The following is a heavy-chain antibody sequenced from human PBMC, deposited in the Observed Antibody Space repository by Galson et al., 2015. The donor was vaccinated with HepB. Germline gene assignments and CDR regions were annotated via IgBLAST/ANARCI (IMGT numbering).Heavy chain of an antibody. CDR3: AVAGSWYGGFAY. CDR1: GFTCSSYS. D-gene: IGHD6-13*01. Sequence: SLILACAAAGFTCSSYSMSWVRQAPGKGLEWVSAISGSGGSTYYADSVKGRFTISRDNSKNTLYLQMNSLRAEDTAVYSGAVAGSWYGGFAYWGQGTLVPVSS. CDR2: ISGSGGST. J-gene: IGHJ4*02. V-gene: IGHV3-23*01.